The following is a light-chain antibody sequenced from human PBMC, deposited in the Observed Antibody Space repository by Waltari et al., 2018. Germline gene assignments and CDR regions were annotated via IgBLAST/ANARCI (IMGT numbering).Light chain of an antibody. CDR2: DVS. J-gene: IGLJ1*01. V-gene: IGLV2-14*03. Sequence: YQQHPGKAPQLRIYDVSSRPSGVSNRFFGSKSGTTASLTVSGLQAEDEAVYFCSSYSTSITPYVFGAGTKVTVL. CDR3: SSYSTSITPYV.